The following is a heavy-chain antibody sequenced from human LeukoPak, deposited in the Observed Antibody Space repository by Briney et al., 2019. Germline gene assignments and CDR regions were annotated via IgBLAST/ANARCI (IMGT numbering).Heavy chain of an antibody. CDR1: GYTSTSYD. D-gene: IGHD4-11*01. CDR2: MNPNSGNT. J-gene: IGHJ4*02. CDR3: ARGYSNYVDYFDY. Sequence: ASVKVSCKASGYTSTSYDINWVRQATGQGLEWMGWMNPNSGNTGYAQKFQGRVTMTRNTSISTAYMELSSLRSEDTAVYYCARGYSNYVDYFDYWGQGTLVTVSS. V-gene: IGHV1-8*01.